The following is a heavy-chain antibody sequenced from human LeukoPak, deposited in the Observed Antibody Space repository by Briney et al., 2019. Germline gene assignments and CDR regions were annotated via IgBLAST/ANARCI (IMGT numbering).Heavy chain of an antibody. CDR2: IYPGDSET. J-gene: IGHJ4*02. D-gene: IGHD3-16*01. CDR1: GYRFTNYW. CDR3: ARALRTGQGDYVPVL. V-gene: IGHV5-51*01. Sequence: PGESLKISCKASGYRFTNYWIGWVRQMPGKCLEWMTIIYPGDSETRYSPSFQGQVTISADKSIGTTYLQWSSLKASDTAMYYCARALRTGQGDYVPVLWGQGTLVTVSS.